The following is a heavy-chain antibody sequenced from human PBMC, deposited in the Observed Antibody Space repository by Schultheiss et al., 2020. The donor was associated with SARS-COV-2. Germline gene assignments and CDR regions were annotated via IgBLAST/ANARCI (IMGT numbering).Heavy chain of an antibody. V-gene: IGHV4-4*02. CDR2: IDHSGST. CDR3: ARGPPSWAGNTAFFQH. J-gene: IGHJ1*01. CDR1: GGSISRSNW. D-gene: IGHD5-18*01. Sequence: SETLSLTCAVSGGSISRSNWWSWFRQPPGKGLEWIGEIDHSGSTNYNPSLKRRVTISVDKSKNQFSLKVTSVTAADTAVYYCARGPPSWAGNTAFFQHWGQGTLVTVSS.